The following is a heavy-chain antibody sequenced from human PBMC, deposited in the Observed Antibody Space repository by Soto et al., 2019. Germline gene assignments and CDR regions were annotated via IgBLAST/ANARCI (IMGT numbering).Heavy chain of an antibody. V-gene: IGHV4-39*01. J-gene: IGHJ4*02. D-gene: IGHD2-15*01. CDR3: ASTKDETLYFDY. CDR2: IHYSGST. Sequence: SEPLSLTCTVSGDSISITSYYLGWVRQPPGKGLEWIGSIHYSGSTHYNPSLQSRVTISGDASKKQFSLKLRSVTAADTAVYYCASTKDETLYFDYWGQGTLVTVSS. CDR1: GDSISITSYY.